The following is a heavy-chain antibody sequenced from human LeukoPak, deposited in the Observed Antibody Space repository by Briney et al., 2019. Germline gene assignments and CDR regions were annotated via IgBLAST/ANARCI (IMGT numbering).Heavy chain of an antibody. CDR1: GGSFSGYY. J-gene: IGHJ4*02. CDR3: ARGRCIISDVVAVIEDFDY. V-gene: IGHV4-34*01. Sequence: SETLSLTCAVYGGSFSGYYWSWIRQPPGKGLEWIGEINHSGSTNYNPSLKSRVTISVDTSKNQFSLKLSSVTAADTAVYYCARGRCIISDVVAVIEDFDYWGQGTLVTVSS. D-gene: IGHD2-15*01. CDR2: INHSGST.